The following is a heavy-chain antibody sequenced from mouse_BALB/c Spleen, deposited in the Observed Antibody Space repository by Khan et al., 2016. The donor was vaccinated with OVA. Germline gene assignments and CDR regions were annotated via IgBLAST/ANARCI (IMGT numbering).Heavy chain of an antibody. CDR2: IWGGGGT. V-gene: IGHV2-6-4*01. Sequence: VALVESGPGLVAPSQSLSITCTVSGFSLSRYNIHWVRQPPGKGLEWLGMIWGGGGTDYNSTLKSRLSIRKDNSKSQVLLKMNSLQTDDTAMYFCARAYYRYDGYYAMDYWGQGTSVTVSS. CDR3: ARAYYRYDGYYAMDY. CDR1: GFSLSRYN. D-gene: IGHD2-14*01. J-gene: IGHJ4*01.